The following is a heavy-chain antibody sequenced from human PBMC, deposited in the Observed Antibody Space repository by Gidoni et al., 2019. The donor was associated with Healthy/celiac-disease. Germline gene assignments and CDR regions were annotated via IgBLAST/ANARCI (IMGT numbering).Heavy chain of an antibody. J-gene: IGHJ3*02. CDR1: GFTFSSYA. CDR3: AKVEGLKVIVVVPAAMFGAFDI. V-gene: IGHV3-23*01. D-gene: IGHD2-2*01. CDR2: ISGSGGST. Sequence: EVQLLESGGGLVQPGGSLRLSCAASGFTFSSYAMSWVRQAPGKGLEWVSAISGSGGSTYYADSVKGRFTISRDNSKNTLYLQMNSLRAEDTAVYYCAKVEGLKVIVVVPAAMFGAFDIWGQGTMVTVSS.